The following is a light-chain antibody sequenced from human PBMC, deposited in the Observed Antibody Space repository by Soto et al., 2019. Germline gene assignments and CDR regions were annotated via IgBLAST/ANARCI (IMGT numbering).Light chain of an antibody. Sequence: QSVLTQPPSVSAAPGQKVTISCSGSTSNIGTNYVSWYQHLPGVAPKLLIYDNNKRPSGIPDRFSGSKSGTSATLGITGLQTGDEAHYYCATWERSLSDVLFGGGTKLTVL. V-gene: IGLV1-51*01. CDR3: ATWERSLSDVL. J-gene: IGLJ3*02. CDR2: DNN. CDR1: TSNIGTNY.